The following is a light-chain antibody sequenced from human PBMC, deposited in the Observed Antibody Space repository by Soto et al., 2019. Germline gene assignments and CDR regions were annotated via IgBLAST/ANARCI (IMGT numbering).Light chain of an antibody. J-gene: IGKJ1*01. CDR1: QGIRND. V-gene: IGKV1-6*01. Sequence: AIQITQSPSVLPAYVGQRLIMTCRSSQGIRNDLGWYQQKPGKAPKFLIYAASSLRSGVPSRFSGSGSGTDFTLTISSLQPEDFATYYCLEDYNYPCTFGQGTKVDIK. CDR2: AAS. CDR3: LEDYNYPCT.